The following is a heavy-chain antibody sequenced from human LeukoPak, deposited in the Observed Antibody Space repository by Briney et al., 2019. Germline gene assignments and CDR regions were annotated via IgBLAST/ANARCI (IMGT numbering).Heavy chain of an antibody. CDR3: ARPSITIFGVDPGAFDI. Sequence: VKVSCKASGGTFSSYAISWVRQAPGQGLEWMGRIIPIFGTANYAQKFQGRVTITTDESTSTAYVELSSLRSEDTAVYYCARPSITIFGVDPGAFDIWGQGTMVTVSS. CDR1: GGTFSSYA. D-gene: IGHD3-3*01. V-gene: IGHV1-69*05. J-gene: IGHJ3*02. CDR2: IIPIFGTA.